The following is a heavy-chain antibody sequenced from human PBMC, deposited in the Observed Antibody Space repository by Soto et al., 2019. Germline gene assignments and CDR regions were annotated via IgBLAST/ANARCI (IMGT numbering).Heavy chain of an antibody. V-gene: IGHV4-31*03. CDR1: GGSISSGGYY. Sequence: QVQLQESGPGLVKPSQTLSLTCTVSGGSISSGGYYWSWIRQHPGKGLEWIGYIYYSGSTYYNPSLKSRVTISVDTSKNQFSLKLSSVTAADTAVYHCAREVTGTTYDYYYGMDVWGQGTTVTVSS. D-gene: IGHD1-7*01. J-gene: IGHJ6*02. CDR2: IYYSGST. CDR3: AREVTGTTYDYYYGMDV.